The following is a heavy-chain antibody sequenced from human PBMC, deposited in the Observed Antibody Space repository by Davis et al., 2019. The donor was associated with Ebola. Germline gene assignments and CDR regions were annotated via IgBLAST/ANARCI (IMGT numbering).Heavy chain of an antibody. V-gene: IGHV1-3*01. J-gene: IGHJ4*02. D-gene: IGHD6-13*01. CDR1: GYTFTSYG. Sequence: ASVKVSCKASGYTFTSYGISWVRQAPGQGLEWMGWINAGNGNTKYSQKFQGRVTITRDTSASTAYMELSSLRSEDTAVYYCARDLQQLVDYWGQGTLVTVSS. CDR3: ARDLQQLVDY. CDR2: INAGNGNT.